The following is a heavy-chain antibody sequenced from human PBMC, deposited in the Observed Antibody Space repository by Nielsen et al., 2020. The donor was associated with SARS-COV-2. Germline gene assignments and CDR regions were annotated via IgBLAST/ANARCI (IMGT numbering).Heavy chain of an antibody. D-gene: IGHD2-21*02. Sequence: SVKISCKASGGTFSSYTINWVRQAPGQGLEWMGRIIPILGLANYAHKFQGSVTITADKSTTTAYMELGSLRSEDTALYYCATSVVVTAHDAFDIWCQGTMVTVSS. CDR3: ATSVVVTAHDAFDI. V-gene: IGHV1-69*02. CDR2: IIPILGLA. CDR1: GGTFSSYT. J-gene: IGHJ3*02.